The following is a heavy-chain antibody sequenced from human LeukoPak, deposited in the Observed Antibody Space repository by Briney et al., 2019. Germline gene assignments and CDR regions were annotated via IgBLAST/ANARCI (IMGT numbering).Heavy chain of an antibody. CDR1: GGTFSSYA. J-gene: IGHJ3*02. D-gene: IGHD2-2*01. V-gene: IGHV1-8*03. CDR2: MNPNSGNT. CDR3: ARGGVVNAFDI. Sequence: ASVKVPCKASGGTFSSYAINWVRQATGQGLEWMGWMNPNSGNTGYAQKFQGRVTITRNTSISTAYMELSSLRSEDTAVYYCARGGVVNAFDIWGQGTMVTVSS.